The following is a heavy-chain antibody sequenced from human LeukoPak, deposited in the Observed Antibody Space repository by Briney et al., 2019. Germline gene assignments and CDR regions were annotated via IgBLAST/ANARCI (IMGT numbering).Heavy chain of an antibody. Sequence: ASVKVSCKASGYTFTGYYMHWVRQAPGQGLEWMGWINPNSGGTNYARKFQGRVTMTRDTSISTAYMELSRLRSDDTAVYYCARVWFGDNHWFDPWGQGTLVTVSS. D-gene: IGHD3-10*01. J-gene: IGHJ5*02. CDR1: GYTFTGYY. CDR3: ARVWFGDNHWFDP. CDR2: INPNSGGT. V-gene: IGHV1-2*02.